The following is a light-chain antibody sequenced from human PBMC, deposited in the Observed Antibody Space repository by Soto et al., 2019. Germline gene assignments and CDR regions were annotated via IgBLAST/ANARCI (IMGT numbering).Light chain of an antibody. CDR3: QQTYSAPWT. V-gene: IGKV1-39*01. CDR1: GTIASY. J-gene: IGKJ1*01. Sequence: DIQMTQSPSSLSASVGDGVTITCRASGTIASYLSCDERKPGKGPRVLLYSTSSLQIGVPSRFRGSGSGSRTDFTLTISTLQLEDFATYYCQQTYSAPWTFGKGTKVDI. CDR2: STS.